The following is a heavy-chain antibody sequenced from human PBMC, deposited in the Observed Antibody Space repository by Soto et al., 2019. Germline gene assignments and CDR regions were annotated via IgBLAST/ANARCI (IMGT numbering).Heavy chain of an antibody. CDR3: AKTFLARYCSSSICYDPADYFDY. Sequence: GGSLRLSCAASGFTFNNYAMNWVRQAPGKGLEWVSSINNGGDNIYYADSVKGRFTISRDNSKSTLYLQMNSLRAEDTAVYYCAKTFLARYCSSSICYDPADYFDYWGQGTLVTVSS. D-gene: IGHD2-2*01. V-gene: IGHV3-23*01. J-gene: IGHJ4*02. CDR2: INNGGDNI. CDR1: GFTFNNYA.